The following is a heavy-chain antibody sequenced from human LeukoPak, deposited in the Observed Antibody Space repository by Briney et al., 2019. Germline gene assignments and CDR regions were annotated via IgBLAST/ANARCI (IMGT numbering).Heavy chain of an antibody. CDR2: ISYDGSNK. V-gene: IGHV3-30*18. CDR1: GFTLSSYG. D-gene: IGHD6-19*01. CDR3: AKDGSSGWYYYGMDV. Sequence: PGRSLRLSCAASGFTLSSYGMHWVRQAPGKGLEWVAVISYDGSNKYYADSVKGRFTISRDNSKNTLYLQMNSLRAEDTAVYYCAKDGSSGWYYYGMDVWGQGTTVTVSS. J-gene: IGHJ6*02.